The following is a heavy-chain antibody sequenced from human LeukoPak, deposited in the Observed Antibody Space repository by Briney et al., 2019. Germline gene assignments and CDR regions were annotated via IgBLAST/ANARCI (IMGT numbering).Heavy chain of an antibody. CDR3: ARRGYYYGSGKFFDY. Sequence: SETLSLTCAVYGGSFSGYYWSWIRQPPGKGLEWIGEINHSGSTNYNPSLKSRVTISVDTSKNQFSLKLSPVTAADTAVYYCARRGYYYGSGKFFDYWGQGTLVTVSS. CDR2: INHSGST. D-gene: IGHD3-10*01. J-gene: IGHJ4*02. CDR1: GGSFSGYY. V-gene: IGHV4-34*01.